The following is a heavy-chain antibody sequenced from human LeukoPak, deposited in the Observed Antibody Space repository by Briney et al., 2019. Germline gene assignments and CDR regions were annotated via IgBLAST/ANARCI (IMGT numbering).Heavy chain of an antibody. CDR3: AKDSVILPPASDWFDP. Sequence: GGSLRLSCAASGFTFSSYAMTWVRQAPGEGLEWVSAISGSGGSTYYADSVKGRFTISRDNSKNTLYLQMNSLRAEDTAVYYCAKDSVILPPASDWFDPWGQGTLVTVSS. D-gene: IGHD2-2*01. CDR1: GFTFSSYA. J-gene: IGHJ5*02. CDR2: ISGSGGST. V-gene: IGHV3-23*01.